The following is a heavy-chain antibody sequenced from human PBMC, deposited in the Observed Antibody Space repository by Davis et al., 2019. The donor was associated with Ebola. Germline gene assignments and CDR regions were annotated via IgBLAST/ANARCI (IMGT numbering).Heavy chain of an antibody. CDR1: GFTFSSYG. D-gene: IGHD1-26*01. CDR2: ISYDGSNK. CDR3: ARGKWELLRAGYFDY. J-gene: IGHJ4*02. Sequence: GGSLRLSCAASGFTFSSYGMHWVRQAPGKGLEWVAVISYDGSNKYYADSVKGRFTISRDNSKNTLYLQMNSLRAEDTAVYYCARGKWELLRAGYFDYWGQGTLVTVSS. V-gene: IGHV3-30*03.